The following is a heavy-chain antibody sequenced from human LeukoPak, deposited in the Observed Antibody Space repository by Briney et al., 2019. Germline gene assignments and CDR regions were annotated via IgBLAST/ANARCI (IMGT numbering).Heavy chain of an antibody. CDR2: IRYDGSNK. D-gene: IGHD6-6*01. Sequence: GGSLRLSCAASGFTFSSYGMHWVCQAPGKGLEWVAFIRYDGSNKYYTDSVKGRFTISRDNSKNTLYLQMNSLRAEDTAVYYCAKDQYSSSYYFDYWGEGTLVTVSS. CDR3: AKDQYSSSYYFDY. V-gene: IGHV3-30*02. J-gene: IGHJ4*02. CDR1: GFTFSSYG.